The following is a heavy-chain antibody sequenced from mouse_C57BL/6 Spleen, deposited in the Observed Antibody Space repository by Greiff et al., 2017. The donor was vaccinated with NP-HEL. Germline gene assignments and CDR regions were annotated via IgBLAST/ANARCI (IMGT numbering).Heavy chain of an antibody. CDR1: GFTFSDYG. CDR3: ARARYYGYAMDY. CDR2: ISSGSSTI. D-gene: IGHD1-1*01. J-gene: IGHJ4*01. Sequence: EVKLMESGGGLVKPGGSLKLSCAASGFTFSDYGMHWVRQAPEKGLEWVAYISSGSSTIYYADTVKGRFTISRDNAKNTLFLQMTSLRSEDTAMYYCARARYYGYAMDYWGQGTSVTVSS. V-gene: IGHV5-17*01.